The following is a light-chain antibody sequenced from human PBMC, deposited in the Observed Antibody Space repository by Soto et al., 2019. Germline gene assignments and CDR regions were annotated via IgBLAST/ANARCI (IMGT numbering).Light chain of an antibody. J-gene: IGKJ1*01. V-gene: IGKV3-20*01. CDR2: GAS. CDR1: QSDTNAY. CDR3: QQYEAVVT. Sequence: EMVVTQSPGTLSLSPGERATLSCRASQSDTNAYLTWYQQKPGQAPRLLIYGASTRATGIPDRFSGSGSGTDFTLTISRVEPEDVAVYYCQQYEAVVTFGQGTKVEI.